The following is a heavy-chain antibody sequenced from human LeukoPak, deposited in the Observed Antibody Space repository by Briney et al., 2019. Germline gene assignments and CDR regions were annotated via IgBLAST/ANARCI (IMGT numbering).Heavy chain of an antibody. CDR2: INPNSGGT. CDR3: ARDRNIVVVPAAIFGIDY. CDR1: GYTFTGYY. Sequence: ASVKVSCKASGYTFTGYYMHWVRQAPGQGLEWMGRINPNSGGTNYAQKFQGRVTMTWDTSISTACMELSRLRSDDTAVYYCARDRNIVVVPAAIFGIDYWGQGTLVTVSS. J-gene: IGHJ4*02. D-gene: IGHD2-2*02. V-gene: IGHV1-2*06.